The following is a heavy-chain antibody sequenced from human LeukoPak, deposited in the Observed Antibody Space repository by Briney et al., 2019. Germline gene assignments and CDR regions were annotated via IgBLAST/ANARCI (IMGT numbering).Heavy chain of an antibody. V-gene: IGHV4-39*01. CDR1: GGSISSSSYY. D-gene: IGHD6-13*01. CDR3: ARHTSGSSWYQISPYYYYYYMDV. Sequence: PSETLSLTCTVSGGSISSSSYYWGWIRQPPGKGLEWIGSIYYSGSTYYNPSLKSRVTISVDTSKNQFSLKLSSVTAADTAVYYCARHTSGSSWYQISPYYYYYYMDVWGKGTTVAVSS. CDR2: IYYSGST. J-gene: IGHJ6*03.